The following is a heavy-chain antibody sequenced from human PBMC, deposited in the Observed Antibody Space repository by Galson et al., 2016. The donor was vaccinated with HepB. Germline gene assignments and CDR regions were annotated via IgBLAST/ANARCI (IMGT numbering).Heavy chain of an antibody. CDR1: GGTFSNYA. D-gene: IGHD4-23*01. CDR3: ARGRDYGGNVRIGSCFEY. V-gene: IGHV1-69*05. J-gene: IGHJ4*02. Sequence: SVKVSCKASGGTFSNYAFSWVRQAPGQGLEWVGGIIPIFGTRNFAQKFQGRVTITTDESTSTAYMELSSLRSEDTAMYYWARGRDYGGNVRIGSCFEYWGQGTLVTVSS. CDR2: IIPIFGTR.